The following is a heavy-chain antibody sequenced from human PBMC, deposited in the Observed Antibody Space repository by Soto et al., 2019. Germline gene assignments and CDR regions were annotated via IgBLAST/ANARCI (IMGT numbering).Heavy chain of an antibody. Sequence: EVQLLESGGGLVQPGGSLRLSCAASGFTFSSYAMSWVRQAPGKGLEWVSAISGSGGSTYYADSVKGRFTISRDNSKNTLYLQMNSLRAEDTAVYYCAKDAMGIAAAGQLPPVRFDYWGQGTLVTVSS. J-gene: IGHJ4*02. D-gene: IGHD6-13*01. V-gene: IGHV3-23*01. CDR3: AKDAMGIAAAGQLPPVRFDY. CDR2: ISGSGGST. CDR1: GFTFSSYA.